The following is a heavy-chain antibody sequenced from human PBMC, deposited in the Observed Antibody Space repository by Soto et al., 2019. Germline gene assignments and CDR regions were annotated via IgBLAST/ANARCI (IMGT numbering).Heavy chain of an antibody. CDR1: GYTFTSYG. V-gene: IGHV1-18*01. J-gene: IGHJ6*02. Sequence: ASVKVSCKASGYTFTSYGISWVRQAPGQGLEWMGWISAYNGNPNYAQKLQGRVTMTTDTSTSTAYMELWRLRSDDTAVYYCARVGYYYDSSGYPHNYYYGMDVWGQGTTVTVSS. D-gene: IGHD3-22*01. CDR3: ARVGYYYDSSGYPHNYYYGMDV. CDR2: ISAYNGNP.